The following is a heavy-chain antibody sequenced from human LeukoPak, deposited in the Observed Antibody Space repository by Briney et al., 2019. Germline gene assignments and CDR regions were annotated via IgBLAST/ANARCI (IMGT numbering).Heavy chain of an antibody. CDR1: GYTFSNYY. Sequence: ASVTVSCKASGYTFSNYYMHWVRQAPGQGLEWMGISNPSGGSTNNAQKFQGRVSMTRDTSTSTVYMELSSLRSEDTAVYYCARDLGGSGSFWGQGTLVTVSS. V-gene: IGHV1-46*01. J-gene: IGHJ4*02. D-gene: IGHD3-10*01. CDR3: ARDLGGSGSF. CDR2: SNPSGGST.